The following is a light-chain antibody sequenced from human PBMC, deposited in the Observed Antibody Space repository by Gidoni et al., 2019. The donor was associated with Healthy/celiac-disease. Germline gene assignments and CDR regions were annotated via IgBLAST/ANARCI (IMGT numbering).Light chain of an antibody. J-gene: IGLJ2*01. Sequence: QSVLTQPPSVAGAPGQRVTISCTGSSSHIGAGYDVHWYQQLPGTAPKLLIYGNSNRPSWVPDRFSGSKSGTSASLAITGLQAEDEADYYCQSYDSSLSVHVVFGGGTKLTVL. CDR3: QSYDSSLSVHVV. CDR2: GNS. CDR1: SSHIGAGYD. V-gene: IGLV1-40*01.